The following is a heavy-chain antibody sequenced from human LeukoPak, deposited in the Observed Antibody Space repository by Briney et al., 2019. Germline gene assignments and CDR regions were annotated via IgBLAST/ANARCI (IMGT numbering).Heavy chain of an antibody. CDR1: GGSISSSSYY. CDR3: ARDRIAAAGTSSYYYGMDV. D-gene: IGHD6-13*01. CDR2: IYYSGST. V-gene: IGHV4-39*07. J-gene: IGHJ6*02. Sequence: SETLSLTCSVSGGSISSSSYYWGWIRQPPGKELEWIGSIYYSGSTYYTPSLKSRLTISVDTSKNQFSLKLSSVTAADTAVYYCARDRIAAAGTSSYYYGMDVWGQGTTVTVSS.